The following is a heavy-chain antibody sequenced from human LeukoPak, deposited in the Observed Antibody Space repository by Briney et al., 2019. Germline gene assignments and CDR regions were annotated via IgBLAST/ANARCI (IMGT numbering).Heavy chain of an antibody. D-gene: IGHD3-22*01. V-gene: IGHV3-66*01. CDR3: ARGRVIYDSSGYSYYFDY. J-gene: IGHJ4*02. CDR2: TYTGGYT. Sequence: PGGSRRLSCAASGFTFNTNAMSWVRQAPGKGLECVSVTYTGGYTNYADSVKGRFTISRDNSKNTLYLQMSSLRAEDTAVYYCARGRVIYDSSGYSYYFDYWGQGTLVTVSS. CDR1: GFTFNTNA.